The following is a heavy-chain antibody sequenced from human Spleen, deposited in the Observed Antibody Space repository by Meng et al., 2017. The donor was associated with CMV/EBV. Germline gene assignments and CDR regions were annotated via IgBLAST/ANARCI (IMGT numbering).Heavy chain of an antibody. V-gene: IGHV3-15*01. J-gene: IGHJ6*02. D-gene: IGHD3-10*01. CDR1: GFTFNNAW. CDR3: ARDSVRLLWFGESIYGMDV. Sequence: GESLKISCAASGFTFNNAWMSWVRQAPGKGLEWVGRIKSKTDGGTTDYAAPVKGRFTISRDNAKNSLYLQMNSLRAEDTAVYYCARDSVRLLWFGESIYGMDVWGQGTTVTVSS. CDR2: IKSKTDGGTT.